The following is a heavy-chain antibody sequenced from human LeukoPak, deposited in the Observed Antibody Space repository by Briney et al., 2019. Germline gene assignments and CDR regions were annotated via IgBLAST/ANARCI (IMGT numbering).Heavy chain of an antibody. V-gene: IGHV3-23*01. J-gene: IGHJ6*02. D-gene: IGHD3-10*01. Sequence: GGSLRLSCAASGFAFSDFWMSWVRQAPGQEREWVSAVTASAGNTYYADSVKGRFTISRDNSKNTLYLQVNSLRAEDTAVYYCAKGDYYGSVSTFKNGMDVWGQGTTVTVSS. CDR3: AKGDYYGSVSTFKNGMDV. CDR1: GFAFSDFW. CDR2: VTASAGNT.